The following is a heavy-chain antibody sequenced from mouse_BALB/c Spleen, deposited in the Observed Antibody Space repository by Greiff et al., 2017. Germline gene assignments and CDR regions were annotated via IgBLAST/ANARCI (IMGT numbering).Heavy chain of an antibody. J-gene: IGHJ4*01. CDR1: GFSLTSYG. CDR2: IWAGGST. D-gene: IGHD2-1*01. Sequence: QVQLKESGPGLVAPSQSLSITCTVSGFSLTSYGVHWVRQPPGKGLEWLGVIWAGGSTNYNSALMSGLSISKDNSKSQVFLKMNSLQTDDTAMYYCASYYGNYDYAMDYWGQGTSVTVSS. CDR3: ASYYGNYDYAMDY. V-gene: IGHV2-9*02.